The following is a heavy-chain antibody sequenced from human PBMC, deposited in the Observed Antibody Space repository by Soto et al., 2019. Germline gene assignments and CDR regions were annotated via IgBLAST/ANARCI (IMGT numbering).Heavy chain of an antibody. Sequence: EVQLVESGGGLVQPGGSLRLSCAASGFSFSSQWMYWVRQSPGKGPVWVSYINNDGSRIGYEDSVKGRFTISRDNAKNTLYLQMNSLRVEDTAVYYCVKDIRWGRGTLVTVSS. V-gene: IGHV3-74*01. J-gene: IGHJ4*02. CDR1: GFSFSSQW. CDR3: VKDIR. CDR2: INNDGSRI.